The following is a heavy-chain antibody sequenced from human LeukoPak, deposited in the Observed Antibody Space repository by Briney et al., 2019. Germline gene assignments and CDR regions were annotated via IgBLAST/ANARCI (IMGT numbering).Heavy chain of an antibody. CDR2: INSDGSIT. J-gene: IGHJ6*02. V-gene: IGHV3-74*01. CDR3: ARDAVDTANAV. CDR1: GFTFTTYW. D-gene: IGHD5-18*01. Sequence: GGSLRLSCAASGFTFTTYWMHWVRQAPGKGLVWVPHINSDGSITSYADSVKGRFTISRDNAKNTLYLQMNSLRAEDTAVYYCARDAVDTANAVWGQGTTVTVSS.